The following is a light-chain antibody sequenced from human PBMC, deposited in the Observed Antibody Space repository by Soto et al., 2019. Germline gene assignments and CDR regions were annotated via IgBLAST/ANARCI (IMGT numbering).Light chain of an antibody. CDR1: SSDVGGYNY. J-gene: IGLJ1*01. Sequence: QSALTQPASVSGSPGQSITISCTGTSSDVGGYNYVSWYQQDQGKAPKVRIYDVSNRPSGVSHRFSASKSGNTASLTISGLQADDEADYYCISYTTSGTYVFGTGTKLTVL. V-gene: IGLV2-14*01. CDR2: DVS. CDR3: ISYTTSGTYV.